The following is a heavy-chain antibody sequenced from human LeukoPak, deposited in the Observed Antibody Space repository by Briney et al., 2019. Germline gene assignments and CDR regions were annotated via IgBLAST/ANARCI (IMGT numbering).Heavy chain of an antibody. J-gene: IGHJ6*02. CDR3: ARDPVVPAAVYYYYSMDV. V-gene: IGHV4-4*02. D-gene: IGHD2-2*01. CDR1: GGSISSSNW. Sequence: SETLSLTCAVSGGSISSSNWWSWVRQPPGKGLEWIGEIYHSGSTNYNPSLKSRVTISVDKSKNQFSLKLSSVTAADTAVYYCARDPVVPAAVYYYYSMDVWGQGTTVTVSS. CDR2: IYHSGST.